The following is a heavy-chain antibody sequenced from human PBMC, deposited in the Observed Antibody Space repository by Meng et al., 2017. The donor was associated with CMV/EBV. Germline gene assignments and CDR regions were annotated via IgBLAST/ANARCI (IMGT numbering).Heavy chain of an antibody. V-gene: IGHV4-34*01. CDR1: GGSFSGYY. Sequence: SQTLSLTCAVYGGSFSGYYWSWIRPPPGKGLEWIGEINHSGSTNYNPSLKSRVTISVDTSKNQFSLKLSSVTAADTAVYYCARGVKYSYGHYYYYYGMDVWDQGTTVTVSS. CDR2: INHSGST. D-gene: IGHD5-18*01. J-gene: IGHJ6*02. CDR3: ARGVKYSYGHYYYYYGMDV.